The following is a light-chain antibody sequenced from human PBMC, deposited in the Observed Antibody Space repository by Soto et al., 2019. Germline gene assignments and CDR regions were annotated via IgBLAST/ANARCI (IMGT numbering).Light chain of an antibody. CDR2: DAS. Sequence: EIVLTQSPATLSLSPGERATLSCRASQSVSRYLAWYQQKPDQAPRLLIYDASNMATGIPARFSGSGSGTDFTLTISSLEPEDFSVYYCQQRANWPWTFGQGTKVEIK. J-gene: IGKJ1*01. CDR3: QQRANWPWT. CDR1: QSVSRY. V-gene: IGKV3-11*01.